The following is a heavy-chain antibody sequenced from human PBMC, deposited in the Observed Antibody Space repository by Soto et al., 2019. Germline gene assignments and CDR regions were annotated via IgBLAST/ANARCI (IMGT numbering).Heavy chain of an antibody. J-gene: IGHJ3*02. V-gene: IGHV3-33*01. CDR3: AREELRGVAFDI. D-gene: IGHD1-26*01. CDR1: GFTFSSYG. Sequence: PGGSLRLSCAASGFTFSSYGMHWVRQAPGKGLEWVAVIWYDGSNKYYADSVKGRFTISRDNSKNTLYLQMNSLRAEDTAVYYRAREELRGVAFDIWGQGTMVTVSS. CDR2: IWYDGSNK.